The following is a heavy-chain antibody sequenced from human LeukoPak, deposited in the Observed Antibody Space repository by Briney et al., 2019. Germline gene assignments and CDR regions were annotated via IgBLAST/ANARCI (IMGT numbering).Heavy chain of an antibody. V-gene: IGHV1-69*13. CDR1: GGTFSSYA. CDR2: IIPIFGTA. J-gene: IGHJ5*02. Sequence: GASVKVSCKASGGTFSSYAISWVRQAPGQGLEWMGGIIPIFGTANYAQKFQGRVTITADESTSTAYMELSSLRSEDTAVYYCASEGYGGNSGWFDPWGQGTLVTVSS. CDR3: ASEGYGGNSGWFDP. D-gene: IGHD4-23*01.